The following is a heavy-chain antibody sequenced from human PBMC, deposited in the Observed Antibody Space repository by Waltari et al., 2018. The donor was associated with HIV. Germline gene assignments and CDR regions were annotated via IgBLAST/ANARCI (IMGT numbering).Heavy chain of an antibody. D-gene: IGHD1-26*01. Sequence: QVQLQESGPGLVKPSETLSLTCPVSGGSISSYYWSWIRQHAGKGLDLIRRIYTSGSTNYNPSLKSRVTMSVDTSKNQFSLKLSSVTAADTAVYYCARGVMGELLGYGFDYWGQGTLVTVSS. CDR2: IYTSGST. V-gene: IGHV4-4*07. CDR1: GGSISSYY. CDR3: ARGVMGELLGYGFDY. J-gene: IGHJ4*02.